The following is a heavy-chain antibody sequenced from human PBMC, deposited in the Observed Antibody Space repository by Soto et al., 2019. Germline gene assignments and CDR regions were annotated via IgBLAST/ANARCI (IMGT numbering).Heavy chain of an antibody. CDR3: ATDHYDSSGYYRFDY. D-gene: IGHD3-22*01. J-gene: IGHJ4*02. CDR2: FDPEDGVT. Sequence: GASVKVSCKVSGYTLTELSMHWARQAPGKGLEWMGRFDPEDGVTIYAQKFQGRVTMTEDTSTDTVYMDLSSLRSEDTAVYYCATDHYDSSGYYRFDYWGQGTLVTVSS. CDR1: GYTLTELS. V-gene: IGHV1-24*01.